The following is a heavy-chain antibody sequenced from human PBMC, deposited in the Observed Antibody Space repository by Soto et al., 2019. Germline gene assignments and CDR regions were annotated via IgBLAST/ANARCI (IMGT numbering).Heavy chain of an antibody. D-gene: IGHD5-18*01. CDR2: IYHSGST. CDR3: ARGNRGYSYGYYSWFDP. Sequence: SETLSLTCAVSGGSISSGGYSWSWIRQPPGKGLEWIGYIYHSGSTYYNPSLKSRVTISVDRSKNQFSLKLSSVTAADTAVYYCARGNRGYSYGYYSWFDPWGQGTLVTSPQ. J-gene: IGHJ5*02. V-gene: IGHV4-30-2*01. CDR1: GGSISSGGYS.